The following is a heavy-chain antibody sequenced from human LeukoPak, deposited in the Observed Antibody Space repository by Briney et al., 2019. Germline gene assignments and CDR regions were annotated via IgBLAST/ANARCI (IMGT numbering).Heavy chain of an antibody. Sequence: GGSLRLSCAASGFTFSSYEMNWVRQAPGKGLEWVSYISGSGSAIYYADSVKGRFTISRDNAKNSLYLQMNSLRAEDTAVYYCARDGYHYYGSGTYFGYYYMDVWGKGTTVTISS. CDR3: ARDGYHYYGSGTYFGYYYMDV. CDR2: ISGSGSAI. CDR1: GFTFSSYE. V-gene: IGHV3-48*03. J-gene: IGHJ6*03. D-gene: IGHD3-10*01.